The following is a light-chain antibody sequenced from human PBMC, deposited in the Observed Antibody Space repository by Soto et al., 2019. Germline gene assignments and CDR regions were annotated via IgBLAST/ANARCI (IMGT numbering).Light chain of an antibody. V-gene: IGLV3-21*02. CDR1: NLGSKS. J-gene: IGLJ1*01. CDR2: DDS. Sequence: SYELTQPPSVSVAPGQTARITCGGSNLGSKSVHWYQQKPGQAPVLVVYDDSDRPSGIPERFSGSNSGNTATLTISRVEAGDEADYYCQVWDSTSDHYVFGTGTK. CDR3: QVWDSTSDHYV.